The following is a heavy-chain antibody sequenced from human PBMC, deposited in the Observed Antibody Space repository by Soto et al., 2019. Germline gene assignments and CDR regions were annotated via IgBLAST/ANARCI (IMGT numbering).Heavy chain of an antibody. D-gene: IGHD2-21*02. V-gene: IGHV1-18*01. CDR3: ARAAPIVVVTAAPDY. CDR1: GFTFTHYG. J-gene: IGHJ4*02. CDR2: ISAYDGNT. Sequence: QVQLVQSGAEVKKPGASVKVSCKASGFTFTHYGFTWVRQAPGQGLEWMGWISAYDGNTNYTQILQGRVTMTTDTSTSTAYMELRSLRSDETAVYYCARAAPIVVVTAAPDYWGQGTLVTVSS.